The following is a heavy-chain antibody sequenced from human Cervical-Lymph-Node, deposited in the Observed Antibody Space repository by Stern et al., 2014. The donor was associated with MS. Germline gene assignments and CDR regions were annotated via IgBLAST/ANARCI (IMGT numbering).Heavy chain of an antibody. Sequence: EVQLVESGGGLVKPGGSLRLSCAASGFTFSSYSMNWVLQAPGKGLEWVSSISSSSSYIYYADSVKGRFTISRDNAKNSLYLQMNSLRAEDTAVYYCARDLFGYNAYYFDYWGQGTLVTVSS. D-gene: IGHD5-24*01. CDR3: ARDLFGYNAYYFDY. J-gene: IGHJ4*02. CDR1: GFTFSSYS. V-gene: IGHV3-21*01. CDR2: ISSSSSYI.